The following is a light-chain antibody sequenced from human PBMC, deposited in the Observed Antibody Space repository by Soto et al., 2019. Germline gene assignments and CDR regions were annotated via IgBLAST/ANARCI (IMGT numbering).Light chain of an antibody. J-gene: IGKJ2*01. V-gene: IGKV3-20*01. Sequence: ELVLTQSPVALSLSPDERATLSWSARERLSNSFIAWYQQKPGQAPRLLIFTASSRATGTPDRFSGSGSGTDFTLTISRLEPEDFAAYYCQLYGSSPPYTFGPGSKVDIK. CDR3: QLYGSSPPYT. CDR2: TAS. CDR1: ERLSNSF.